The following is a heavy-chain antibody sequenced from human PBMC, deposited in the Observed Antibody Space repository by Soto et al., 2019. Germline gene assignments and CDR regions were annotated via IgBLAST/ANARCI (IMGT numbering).Heavy chain of an antibody. Sequence: SETLSLTCTVSGGSISSSSYYWGWIRQPPGKGLEWIGSIYYSGSTYYNPSLKSRVTISVDTSKNQFSLNVSSVTASATAVYYCASLVWMPGFGEPVTISQDYYYGMDVWGQGTTVTVSS. CDR3: ASLVWMPGFGEPVTISQDYYYGMDV. D-gene: IGHD3-10*01. V-gene: IGHV4-39*01. J-gene: IGHJ6*02. CDR2: IYYSGST. CDR1: GGSISSSSYY.